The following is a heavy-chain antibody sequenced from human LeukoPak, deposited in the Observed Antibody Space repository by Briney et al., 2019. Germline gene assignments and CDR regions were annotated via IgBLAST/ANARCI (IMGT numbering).Heavy chain of an antibody. J-gene: IGHJ4*02. CDR2: IYHSGNT. V-gene: IGHV4-4*02. Sequence: KPSGTLSLTCAVSGGSITSTNWWSWVRQPPGKGLEWIGEIYHSGNTNYNSSLKSRVTISVDTSKNQFSLKLSSVTAADTAVYYCARLEAPGYSYGGSFDYWGQGTLVTVSS. D-gene: IGHD5-18*01. CDR1: GGSITSTNW. CDR3: ARLEAPGYSYGGSFDY.